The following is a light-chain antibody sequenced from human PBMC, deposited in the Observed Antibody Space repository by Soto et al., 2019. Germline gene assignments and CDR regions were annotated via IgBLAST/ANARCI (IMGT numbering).Light chain of an antibody. J-gene: IGKJ1*01. Sequence: EVVLTQSPGTLSLSPRERATLSCRASQSVSNNYLAWYQHKPGQAPRLLIYGASNRAPGIPDRFSGSGSGADFTLTISTLEPKDCAVYDGQQYAASPRTFGQGTLVEVK. CDR1: QSVSNNY. CDR2: GAS. CDR3: QQYAASPRT. V-gene: IGKV3-20*01.